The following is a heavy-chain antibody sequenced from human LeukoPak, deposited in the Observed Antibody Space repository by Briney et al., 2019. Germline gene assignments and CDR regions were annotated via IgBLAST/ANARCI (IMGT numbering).Heavy chain of an antibody. Sequence: SETLSLTCAVSGGSISSSNWWSWVRQPPGKGLEWIGEIYHSGSTNYNPSLKSRVTISVDKSKNQFSLKLSSVTAADTAVYYCARQMVMDHILWFDPWGQGTLVTVSS. V-gene: IGHV4-4*02. CDR2: IYHSGST. CDR1: GGSISSSNW. J-gene: IGHJ5*02. CDR3: ARQMVMDHILWFDP. D-gene: IGHD3-22*01.